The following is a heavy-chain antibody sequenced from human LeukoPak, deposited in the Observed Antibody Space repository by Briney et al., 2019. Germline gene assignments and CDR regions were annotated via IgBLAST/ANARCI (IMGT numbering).Heavy chain of an antibody. D-gene: IGHD3-9*01. Sequence: PGGSLRLSCAASGVTFSSYAISWVRQAPGQGLEWVSGISGIVGTTYYADSLKGRFTISRDNSKNTLYLQMNSRGAEGSAVYYCAKGLTAYYVFDYWGQGTLLSVSS. V-gene: IGHV3-23*01. CDR3: AKGLTAYYVFDY. CDR2: ISGIVGTT. CDR1: GVTFSSYA. J-gene: IGHJ4*02.